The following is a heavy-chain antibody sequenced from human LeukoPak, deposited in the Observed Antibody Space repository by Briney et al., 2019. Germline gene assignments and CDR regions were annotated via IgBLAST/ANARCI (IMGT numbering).Heavy chain of an antibody. CDR1: GFTVSSNY. J-gene: IGHJ3*02. D-gene: IGHD1-1*01. Sequence: GGSLRLSCAASGFTVSSNYMSWVRQAPGKGLEWVSVIYSGGSTYYADSVKGRFTISRDNSKNTLYLQMNSLRAEDTAVYYCARTDERDDAFDIWGQGTMVTVSS. V-gene: IGHV3-66*01. CDR2: IYSGGST. CDR3: ARTDERDDAFDI.